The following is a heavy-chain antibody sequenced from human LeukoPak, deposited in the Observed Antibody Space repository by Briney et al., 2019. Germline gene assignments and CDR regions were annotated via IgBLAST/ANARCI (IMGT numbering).Heavy chain of an antibody. D-gene: IGHD1-26*01. J-gene: IGHJ2*01. Sequence: PGGSLRLSCAASGFTFSRHSMNWVRQAPGKGLEWISSSSTSSSYIYYADSVKGRFTISRDNAKNSLYLQMNSLRAEDTAVYYCARDPENVSGSHSHFDLWGRGTLVTVSS. CDR1: GFTFSRHS. CDR3: ARDPENVSGSHSHFDL. V-gene: IGHV3-21*01. CDR2: SSTSSSYI.